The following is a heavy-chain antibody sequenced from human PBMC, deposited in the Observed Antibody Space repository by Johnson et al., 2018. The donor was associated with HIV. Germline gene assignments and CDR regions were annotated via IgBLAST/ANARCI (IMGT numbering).Heavy chain of an antibody. D-gene: IGHD2-21*01. CDR2: IKQDGSEK. CDR3: VRDDGSDFEAFDI. Sequence: GLEWVADIKQDGSEKYYLDPVKGRFTISRDNARKSLYLQMNNLRAEDTAVYYCVRDDGSDFEAFDIWGLGTMVTVSS. J-gene: IGHJ3*02. V-gene: IGHV3-7*05.